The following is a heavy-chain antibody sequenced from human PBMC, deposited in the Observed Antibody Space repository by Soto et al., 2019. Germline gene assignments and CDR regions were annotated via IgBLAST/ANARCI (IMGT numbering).Heavy chain of an antibody. CDR2: ISSSGSTI. CDR1: GFTFSDYY. CDR3: TKISTGLRIFGVVIDRYYYMDV. Sequence: PGGSLRLSCAASGFTFSDYYMSWIRQAPGKGLEWVSYISSSGSTIYYADSVKGRFTISRDNAKNSLYLQMNSLRAQDTAVYYCTKISTGLRIFGVVIDRYYYMDVWGKGTTVTVSS. D-gene: IGHD3-3*01. V-gene: IGHV3-11*01. J-gene: IGHJ6*03.